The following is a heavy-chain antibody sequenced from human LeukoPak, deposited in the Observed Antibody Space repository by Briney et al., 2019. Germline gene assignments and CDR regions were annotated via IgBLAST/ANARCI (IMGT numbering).Heavy chain of an antibody. CDR1: GFIFNKHA. CDR2: LSGSGSST. V-gene: IGHV3-23*01. J-gene: IGHJ4*02. Sequence: QPGGSLRLSCVASGFIFNKHAMSWVRQAPGKGLEWVSGLSGSGSSTDYADSVKGRFTVSRDNSKNTLFLQMNSLRAEDTAIYYCAKERDYGPADYWGQGTRVIVSS. D-gene: IGHD4/OR15-4a*01. CDR3: AKERDYGPADY.